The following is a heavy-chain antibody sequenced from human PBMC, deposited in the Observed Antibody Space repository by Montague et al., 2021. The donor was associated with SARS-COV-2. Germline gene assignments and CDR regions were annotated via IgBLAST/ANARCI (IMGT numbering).Heavy chain of an antibody. D-gene: IGHD1-26*01. V-gene: IGHV4-39*01. CDR2: IYYSGTT. CDR1: GGSISSSDSY. J-gene: IGHJ5*02. Sequence: SETLSLTCTVSGGSISSSDSYWGWIRQPPGKGLEWIGNIYYSGTTYYNPSLKSRITMAVDTYKNQFSLNLISVTAADTAVYFCGRMGAAHRLNNWFDPWGQGALVTVSS. CDR3: GRMGAAHRLNNWFDP.